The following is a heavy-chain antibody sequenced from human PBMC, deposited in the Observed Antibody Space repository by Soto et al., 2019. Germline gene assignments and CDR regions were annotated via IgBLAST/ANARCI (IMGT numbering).Heavy chain of an antibody. CDR2: ISSNGDST. Sequence: GGSLRLSCAASGLTFSTYAMHWVRQAPGKGLEYVSAISSNGDSTYYSNSVKGRFTISRDNSKNTLYLQMGSPRPEDMAVYYCGTRGYYYYYMDVWGKGTTVTVSS. CDR1: GLTFSTYA. CDR3: GTRGYYYYYMDV. V-gene: IGHV3-64*01. J-gene: IGHJ6*03.